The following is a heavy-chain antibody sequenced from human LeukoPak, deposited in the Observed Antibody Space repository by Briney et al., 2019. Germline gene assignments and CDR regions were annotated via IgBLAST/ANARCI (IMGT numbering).Heavy chain of an antibody. CDR2: IYYSGST. Sequence: SETLSLTCTVSGGSISSSSYYWGWIRQPPGKGLEWIGSIYYSGSTYYNPSLKSRVTISVYTSKNQFSLKLSSVTAANTAVYYCARSDYSYYYYYYYGMDVWGQGTTVTVSS. V-gene: IGHV4-39*01. CDR1: GGSISSSSYY. D-gene: IGHD4-17*01. CDR3: ARSDYSYYYYYYYGMDV. J-gene: IGHJ6*02.